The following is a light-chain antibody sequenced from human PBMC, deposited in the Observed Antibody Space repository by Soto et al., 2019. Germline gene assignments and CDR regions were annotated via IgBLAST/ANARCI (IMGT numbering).Light chain of an antibody. CDR3: QHYNSYSEA. Sequence: DIPMTQSPSTLSASVGDRVTITCRASQSISTWLAWYQQKPGKAPKLLIYSASDLESGVPSRFSGSGFGTEFTLTITSLHPDDFATYDCQHYNSYSEAFGQGTKVELK. CDR1: QSISTW. J-gene: IGKJ1*01. V-gene: IGKV1-5*03. CDR2: SAS.